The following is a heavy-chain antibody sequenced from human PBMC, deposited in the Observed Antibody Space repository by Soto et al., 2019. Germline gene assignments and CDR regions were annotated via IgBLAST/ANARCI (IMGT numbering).Heavy chain of an antibody. Sequence: GASVKVSCKASGYTFTSYDINWVRQATGQGLEWMGWMNPNSGNTGYAQKFQGRVTMTRNTSISTAYMELSSLRSEDTAVYYCARGRGGYDYYYYYYMDVWGKGTTVTVSS. J-gene: IGHJ6*03. CDR1: GYTFTSYD. V-gene: IGHV1-8*01. CDR2: MNPNSGNT. D-gene: IGHD5-12*01. CDR3: ARGRGGYDYYYYYYMDV.